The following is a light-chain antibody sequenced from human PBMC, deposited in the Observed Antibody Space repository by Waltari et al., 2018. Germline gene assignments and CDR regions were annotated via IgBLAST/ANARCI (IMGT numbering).Light chain of an antibody. CDR2: GAS. CDR1: QSVSSN. CDR3: QQYNNWPPLT. V-gene: IGKV3-15*01. Sequence: EIVMTXXPATLSVSPGERATLSCRASQSVSSNLAWYQQKPGQAPRLLIYGASTRATGIPXRFSGSGSGTEFTLTISXMQSEDFAVYYCQQYNNWPPLTXXGGTKVEIK. J-gene: IGKJ4*01.